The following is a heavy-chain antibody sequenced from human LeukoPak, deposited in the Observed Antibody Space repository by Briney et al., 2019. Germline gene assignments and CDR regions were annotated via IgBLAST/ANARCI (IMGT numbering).Heavy chain of an antibody. D-gene: IGHD1-14*01. V-gene: IGHV3-48*03. CDR2: ISSGGSGK. Sequence: QSGGSLRLSCAASGFTFSSYEMNWVRQAPGKGLEWVSYISSGGSGKYYTDSVKGRFTISRDNAKNSLYLQMNSLRAEDTAVYYCARDLGWYGRSWGYFDYWGQGTLVTVSS. J-gene: IGHJ4*02. CDR3: ARDLGWYGRSWGYFDY. CDR1: GFTFSSYE.